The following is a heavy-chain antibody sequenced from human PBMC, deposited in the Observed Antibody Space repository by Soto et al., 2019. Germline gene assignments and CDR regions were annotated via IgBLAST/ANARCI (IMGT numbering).Heavy chain of an antibody. J-gene: IGHJ3*02. Sequence: ASVKVSCKASGYTFTGYYMHWVRQAPGQGLEWMGWINPNSGGTNYAQKFQGWVTMTRDTSISTAYMELSRLRSDDTAVYYCARVGAYCSGGSCGRLMNAFDIWGQGTMVTVSS. CDR3: ARVGAYCSGGSCGRLMNAFDI. CDR1: GYTFTGYY. D-gene: IGHD2-15*01. V-gene: IGHV1-2*04. CDR2: INPNSGGT.